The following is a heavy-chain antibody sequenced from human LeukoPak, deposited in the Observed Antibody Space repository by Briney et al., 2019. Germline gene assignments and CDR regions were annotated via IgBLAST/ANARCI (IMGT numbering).Heavy chain of an antibody. CDR3: ARRTAVDWFDP. CDR2: IYYSGST. Sequence: SETLSLTCTVSGGSISSYYRSWIRQPPGKGLEWIGYIYYSGSTNYNPSLKSRVTISVDTSKNQFSLKLSSVTAADTAVYYCARRTAVDWFDPWGQGTLVTVS. D-gene: IGHD4-23*01. CDR1: GGSISSYY. V-gene: IGHV4-59*08. J-gene: IGHJ5*02.